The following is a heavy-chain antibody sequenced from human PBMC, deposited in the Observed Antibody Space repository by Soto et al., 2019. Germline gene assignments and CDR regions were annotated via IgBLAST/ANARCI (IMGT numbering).Heavy chain of an antibody. D-gene: IGHD4-4*01. J-gene: IGHJ4*02. CDR2: IDWDDDK. Sequence: SGPTLVNPTQTLTLNCTFSGFSLSTSGMCVSWIRQPPGKALEWLALIDWDDDKYYSTFLKTRLTISKDTSKNQVVLTMTNMDPVDTATYYCARIRYSNCCGPLFDYWGQGTLVTVSS. CDR1: GFSLSTSGMC. V-gene: IGHV2-70*01. CDR3: ARIRYSNCCGPLFDY.